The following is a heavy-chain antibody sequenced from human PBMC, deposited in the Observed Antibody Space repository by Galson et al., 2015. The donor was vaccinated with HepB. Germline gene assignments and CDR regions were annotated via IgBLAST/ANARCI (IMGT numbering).Heavy chain of an antibody. CDR1: GFTFSSYS. V-gene: IGHV3-21*01. J-gene: IGHJ6*03. CDR3: ARDDGSGIFLPTYYMDV. CDR2: ISSSSSYI. Sequence: SLRLSCAASGFTFSSYSTNWVRQAPGKGLEWVSSISSSSSYIYYADSVKGRFTISRDNAKNSLYLQMNSLRAEDTAVYYCARDDGSGIFLPTYYMDVWGKGTTVTVSS. D-gene: IGHD3-10*01.